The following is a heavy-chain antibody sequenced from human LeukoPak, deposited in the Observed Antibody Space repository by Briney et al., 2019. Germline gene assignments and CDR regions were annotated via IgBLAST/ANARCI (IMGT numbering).Heavy chain of an antibody. Sequence: GGSLRLSCAASGFTFSSYGMHWVRQAPGKGLEWVAVIWYDGSDKYYADSVKGRFTISRDNSKNTLYLQMNSLRAEDTAVYYCARGIDYYGSGSYPLHFQHWGQGTLVTVSS. J-gene: IGHJ1*01. CDR3: ARGIDYYGSGSYPLHFQH. CDR2: IWYDGSDK. CDR1: GFTFSSYG. D-gene: IGHD3-10*01. V-gene: IGHV3-33*01.